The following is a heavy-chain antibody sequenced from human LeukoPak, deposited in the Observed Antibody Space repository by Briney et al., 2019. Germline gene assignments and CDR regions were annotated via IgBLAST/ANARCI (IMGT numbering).Heavy chain of an antibody. D-gene: IGHD5/OR15-5a*01. CDR3: ATFFDFWFGP. Sequence: SETLSLTCTVSGVSVSSGSYFWSWVRQPPGEGPQWIGYIYHDGSTNYSPSLRSRVSISVDTSKNQFSLKLSSVTTADTAVYFCATFFDFWFGPWGQGTQVTVSS. V-gene: IGHV4-61*01. CDR1: GVSVSSGSYF. CDR2: IYHDGST. J-gene: IGHJ5*02.